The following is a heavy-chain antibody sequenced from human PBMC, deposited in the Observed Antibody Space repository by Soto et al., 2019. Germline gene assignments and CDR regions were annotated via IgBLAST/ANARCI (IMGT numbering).Heavy chain of an antibody. CDR2: LYWDDYK. V-gene: IGHV2-5*02. D-gene: IGHD2-21*02. CDR1: GFSLSTSGVG. Sequence: QITLKESGPTLVKPTQTLTLTCTFSGFSLSTSGVGVGWIRQPPGKALEWLALLYWDDYKRYSTSLKSMLTITKDNSKNQVVLTMTNMDPVDTATYYCAHSSPGVVTAGFDYWGQGTLVTVSS. CDR3: AHSSPGVVTAGFDY. J-gene: IGHJ4*02.